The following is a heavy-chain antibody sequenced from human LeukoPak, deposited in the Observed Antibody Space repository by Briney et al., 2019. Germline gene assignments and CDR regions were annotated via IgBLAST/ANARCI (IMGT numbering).Heavy chain of an antibody. CDR1: GYTFTGYY. D-gene: IGHD5-18*01. V-gene: IGHV1-69*13. CDR2: IIPIFGTT. CDR3: ARISYVDTVIDY. J-gene: IGHJ4*02. Sequence: ASVKVSCKASGYTFTGYYMHWVRQAPGQGLEWMGGIIPIFGTTKYAQKFQGRVTITADESTNTVYVELSSLRSEDTAVYYCARISYVDTVIDYWGQGTLVTVSS.